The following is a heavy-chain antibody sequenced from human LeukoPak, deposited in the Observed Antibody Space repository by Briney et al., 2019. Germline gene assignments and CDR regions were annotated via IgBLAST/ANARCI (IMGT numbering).Heavy chain of an antibody. CDR3: AGPWRVRTDY. Sequence: SETLSLTCTVSGCSISSNYWSWIRQPPGKGLEWIGYIYNGAITSYNSSLKSRVTISVDTSKNHFSLKLSSVTAADTAVYYCAGPWRVRTDYWGQGTLVTVSS. CDR2: IYNGAIT. J-gene: IGHJ4*02. D-gene: IGHD4-23*01. CDR1: GCSISSNY. V-gene: IGHV4-59*01.